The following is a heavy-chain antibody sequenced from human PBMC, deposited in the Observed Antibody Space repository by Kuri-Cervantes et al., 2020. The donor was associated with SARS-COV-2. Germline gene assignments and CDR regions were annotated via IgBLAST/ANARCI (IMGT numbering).Heavy chain of an antibody. CDR3: ARASPGVIYYYYGMDV. D-gene: IGHD3-10*01. J-gene: IGHJ6*02. V-gene: IGHV1-3*01. CDR1: GYTFTSYA. CDR2: ISAYNGNT. Sequence: ASVKVSCKASGYTFTSYAMHWVRQAPGQRLEWMGWISAYNGNTNYAQKFQGRVTMTRNTSISTAYMELSSLRSEDTAVYYCARASPGVIYYYYGMDVWGQGTTVTVSS.